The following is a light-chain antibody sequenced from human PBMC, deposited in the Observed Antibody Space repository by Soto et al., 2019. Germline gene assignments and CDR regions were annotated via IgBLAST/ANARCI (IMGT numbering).Light chain of an antibody. J-gene: IGKJ1*01. CDR2: GAY. CDR3: QQYKDWPTT. CDR1: QSVSTT. V-gene: IGKV3-15*01. Sequence: EIVVTHSPATRSVPPGKGAPLSCMASQSVSTTVAWYHQKPGQAPRLLVFGAYNRATGVPDRFSGSGAGTDFTLTITSLQSEDFGVYFCQQYKDWPTTFGQGTKVDIK.